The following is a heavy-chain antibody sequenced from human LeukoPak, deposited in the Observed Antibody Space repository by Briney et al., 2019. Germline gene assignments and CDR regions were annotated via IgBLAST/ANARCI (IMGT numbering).Heavy chain of an antibody. V-gene: IGHV3-66*01. Sequence: PGRSLRLSCAASRFTFDDYAMHWVRQAPGKGLEWVSVIYSGGSTYYADSVKGRFTISRDNSKNTLYLQMNSLRAEDTAVYYCARGGPAAGRFDYWGQGTLVTVSS. CDR2: IYSGGST. CDR3: ARGGPAAGRFDY. D-gene: IGHD6-13*01. J-gene: IGHJ4*02. CDR1: RFTFDDYA.